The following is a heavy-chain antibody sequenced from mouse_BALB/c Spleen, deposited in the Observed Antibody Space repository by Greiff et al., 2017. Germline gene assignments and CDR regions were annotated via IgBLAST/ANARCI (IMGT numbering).Heavy chain of an antibody. Sequence: LVKTGASVKISCKASGYSFTGYYMHWVKQSHGKSLEWIGYISCYNGATSYNQKFKGKATFTVDTSSSTAYMQFNSLTSEDSAVYDCARTYGKDYYAMDYWGQGTSVTVSS. V-gene: IGHV1S34*01. CDR1: GYSFTGYY. CDR2: ISCYNGAT. D-gene: IGHD2-10*02. CDR3: ARTYGKDYYAMDY. J-gene: IGHJ4*01.